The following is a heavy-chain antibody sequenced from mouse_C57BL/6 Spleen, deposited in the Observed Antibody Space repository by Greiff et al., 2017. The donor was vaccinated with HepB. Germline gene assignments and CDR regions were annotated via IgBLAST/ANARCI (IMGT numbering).Heavy chain of an antibody. CDR2: IDPETGGT. Sequence: QVQLQQSGAELVRPGASVTLSCKASGYTFTDYEMHWVKQTPVHGLEWIGAIDPETGGTAYNQKFKGKAILTADKSSSTAYMELRSLTSEDSAVYYCTRFATVNWYFDVWGTGTTVTVSS. CDR1: GYTFTDYE. V-gene: IGHV1-15*01. CDR3: TRFATVNWYFDV. D-gene: IGHD1-1*01. J-gene: IGHJ1*03.